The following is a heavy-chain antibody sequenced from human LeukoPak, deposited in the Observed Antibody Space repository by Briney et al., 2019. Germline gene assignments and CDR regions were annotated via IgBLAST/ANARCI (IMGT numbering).Heavy chain of an antibody. CDR3: ARRRGVLYYYYYIDV. CDR1: GGSISSHY. CDR2: IYYSGST. Sequence: PSETLSLTCTVAGGSISSHYWSWIRQPPGKGLEWIGYIYYSGSTNYNPSLKSRVTISVDTSKNQFSLKLSSVTAADTAVYYCARRRGVLYYYYYIDVWGKGTTVTISS. D-gene: IGHD3-10*01. J-gene: IGHJ6*03. V-gene: IGHV4-59*11.